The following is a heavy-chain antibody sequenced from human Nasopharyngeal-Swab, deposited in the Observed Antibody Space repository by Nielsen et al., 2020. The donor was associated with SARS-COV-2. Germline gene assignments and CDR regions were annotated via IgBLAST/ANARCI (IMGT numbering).Heavy chain of an antibody. Sequence: GESLKISCAASGFTFTSYAMSWVRQAPGKGLEWVSGISGSGDTTLYADSVKGRFTLSRDISKNTLYLQMDSLRPEDTAVYYCAKDSGAGYCVRDSCFPKNHWGQGTLVTVSS. V-gene: IGHV3-23*01. CDR2: ISGSGDTT. J-gene: IGHJ5*02. CDR1: GFTFTSYA. CDR3: AKDSGAGYCVRDSCFPKNH. D-gene: IGHD5-24*01.